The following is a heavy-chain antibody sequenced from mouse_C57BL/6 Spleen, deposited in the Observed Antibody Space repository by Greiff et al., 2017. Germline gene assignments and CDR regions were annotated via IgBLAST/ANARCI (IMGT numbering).Heavy chain of an antibody. CDR3: ARSWDYFDY. J-gene: IGHJ2*01. CDR2: IYPGSGNT. Sequence: QVQLQQSGAELVRPGASVKLSCKASGYTFTDHYINWVKQRPGQGLEWIARIYPGSGNTYYNEKFKGKATLTAEKSSSTAYMQLSSLTSEDSAVYFCARSWDYFDYWGQGTTLTVSS. CDR1: GYTFTDHY. V-gene: IGHV1-76*01.